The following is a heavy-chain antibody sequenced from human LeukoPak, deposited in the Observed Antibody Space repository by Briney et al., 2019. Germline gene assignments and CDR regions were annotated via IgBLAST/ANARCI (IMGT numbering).Heavy chain of an antibody. CDR2: INGDGSTT. Sequence: GGSLRLSCAASGSTFSSDWMHWVRQVPGKGLVWVSRINGDGSTTAYADSVKGRFTISRENAKNSLYLQMNSLRAGDTAVYYCARWDSSGYYYGYWGQGTLVTVSS. V-gene: IGHV3-74*03. D-gene: IGHD3-22*01. CDR1: GSTFSSDW. J-gene: IGHJ4*02. CDR3: ARWDSSGYYYGY.